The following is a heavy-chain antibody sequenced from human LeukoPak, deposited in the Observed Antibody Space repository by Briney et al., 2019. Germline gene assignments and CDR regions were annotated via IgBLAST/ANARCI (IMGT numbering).Heavy chain of an antibody. Sequence: PGGSLRLSCAASGFTFSSYAMGWVRQAPGKGLEWVSAISGSGGSTYYADSVKGRFTISRDNSKNTLYLQMNSLRAEDTAVYYCARDLVGASDYWGQGTLVTVSS. V-gene: IGHV3-23*01. CDR3: ARDLVGASDY. CDR2: ISGSGGST. J-gene: IGHJ4*02. CDR1: GFTFSSYA. D-gene: IGHD1-26*01.